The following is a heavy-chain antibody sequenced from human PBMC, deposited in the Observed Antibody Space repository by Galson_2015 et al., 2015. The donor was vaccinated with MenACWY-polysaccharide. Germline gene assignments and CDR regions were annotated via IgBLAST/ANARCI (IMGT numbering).Heavy chain of an antibody. J-gene: IGHJ5*02. Sequence: SLRLSCAASGFTFSSYAMSWVRQAPGKGLEWVSAISGSGGSTYYADSVKGRFTISGDNSKNTLYLQMNSLRAEDTAVYYCAKRGSGNSRGFDPWGQGTLVAVSS. CDR1: GFTFSSYA. CDR3: AKRGSGNSRGFDP. V-gene: IGHV3-23*01. D-gene: IGHD4-23*01. CDR2: ISGSGGST.